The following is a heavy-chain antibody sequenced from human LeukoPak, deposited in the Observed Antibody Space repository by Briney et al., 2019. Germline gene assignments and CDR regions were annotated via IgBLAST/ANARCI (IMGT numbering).Heavy chain of an antibody. CDR2: ISSDGSST. V-gene: IGHV3-74*01. D-gene: IGHD6-13*01. Sequence: GGSLRLSCAASGFTFSSYWMHWVRQAPGKGLVWVSRISSDGSSTSYADSVKGRFTISRDNAKNTLYLQMNSLRAEDTAVYYCARGDSSSWYSGYYYYYYYMDVWGKGTTVTVSS. CDR3: ARGDSSSWYSGYYYYYYYMDV. J-gene: IGHJ6*03. CDR1: GFTFSSYW.